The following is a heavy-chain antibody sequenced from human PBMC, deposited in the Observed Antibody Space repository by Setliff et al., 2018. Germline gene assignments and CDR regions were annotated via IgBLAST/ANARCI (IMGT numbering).Heavy chain of an antibody. Sequence: GSLRLSCAASGFTFSRYWMHWVRQAPGKGLEWLSYITSGNIFYADSVKGRFTISRDNAKNSLYLQMNSLRAEDTAVYYCARDPKGWANFDYWGQGTLVTVSS. CDR3: ARDPKGWANFDY. CDR1: GFTFSRYW. D-gene: IGHD5-12*01. CDR2: ITSGNI. V-gene: IGHV3-21*05. J-gene: IGHJ4*02.